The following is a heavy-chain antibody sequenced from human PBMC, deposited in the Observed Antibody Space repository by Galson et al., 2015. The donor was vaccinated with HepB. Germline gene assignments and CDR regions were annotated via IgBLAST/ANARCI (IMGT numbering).Heavy chain of an antibody. J-gene: IGHJ4*02. V-gene: IGHV1-2*02. CDR2: INPNSGGT. CDR1: GYTFTGYY. Sequence: CKASGYTFTGYYMHWVRLAPGQGLEWMGWINPNSGGTNYAQKFQGRVTMTRDTSITTAYMELSRLRSDDTAVYYCARVDSGSYTSFDYWGQGTLVTVSS. D-gene: IGHD1-26*01. CDR3: ARVDSGSYTSFDY.